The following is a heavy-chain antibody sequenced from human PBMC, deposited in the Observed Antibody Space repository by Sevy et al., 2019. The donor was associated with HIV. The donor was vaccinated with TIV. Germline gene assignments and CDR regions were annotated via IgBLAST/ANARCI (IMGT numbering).Heavy chain of an antibody. J-gene: IGHJ4*02. CDR1: GFTFSSYG. CDR3: ATDGNEGADYYGSDY. CDR2: IRYDGSNK. Sequence: GGSLRLSCAASGFTFSSYGMHWVRQAPGKGLEWVAFIRYDGSNKYYADSVKGRFTISRDNSKNTLYLQMNSLRAEDTAVYYRATDGNEGADYYGSDYWGQGTLVTVSS. D-gene: IGHD3-10*01. V-gene: IGHV3-30*02.